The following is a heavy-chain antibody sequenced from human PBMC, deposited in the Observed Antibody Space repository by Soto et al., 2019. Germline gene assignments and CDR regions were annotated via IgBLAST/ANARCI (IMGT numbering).Heavy chain of an antibody. Sequence: GGSLRLSCAASGFTFSSYAMSWVRQAPGKGLEWVSAISGSGGSTYYADSVKGRFTVSRDNSKNTLYLQMNSLRAEDTAVYYWSRGGAARQLYYWGQGTLVTVSS. CDR1: GFTFSSYA. CDR2: ISGSGGST. V-gene: IGHV3-23*01. CDR3: SRGGAARQLYY. J-gene: IGHJ4*02. D-gene: IGHD6-6*01.